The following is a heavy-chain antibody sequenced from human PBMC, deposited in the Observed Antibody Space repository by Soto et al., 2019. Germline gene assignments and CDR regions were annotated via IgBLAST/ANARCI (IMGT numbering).Heavy chain of an antibody. CDR1: GFSFSSYW. CDR2: IKQDGSEK. Sequence: GGSMRLSCAASGFSFSSYWMSWVRQAPGKGLEWVANIKQDGSEKYYVDSVKGRFTNSRDNAKNSLYLQMNSPRAEDTAVCYCARGCGPRLGVDVWGQGTLGTVSS. D-gene: IGHD5-12*01. V-gene: IGHV3-7*03. CDR3: ARGCGPRLGVDV. J-gene: IGHJ4*02.